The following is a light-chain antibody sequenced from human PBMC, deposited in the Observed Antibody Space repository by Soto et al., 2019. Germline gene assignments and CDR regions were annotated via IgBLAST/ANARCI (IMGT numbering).Light chain of an antibody. Sequence: DIQMTQSPSSLSASVGDRVTITCRASQSISSYFNWYQQKPGKAPKLLVYDASSLHSGVPSRSSGSGSGKDFTLTISSLQPEDFATYYCQQRYSTPYTFGQETNLEIK. CDR1: QSISSY. J-gene: IGKJ2*01. V-gene: IGKV1-39*01. CDR3: QQRYSTPYT. CDR2: DAS.